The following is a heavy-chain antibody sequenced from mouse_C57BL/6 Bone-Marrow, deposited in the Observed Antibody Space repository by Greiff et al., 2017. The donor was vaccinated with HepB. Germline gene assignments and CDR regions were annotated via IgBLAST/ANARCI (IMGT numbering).Heavy chain of an antibody. CDR2: IDPANGNT. J-gene: IGHJ1*03. Sequence: VQLQQSVAELVRPGASVKLSCTASGFNIKNTYMHWVKQRPEQGLEWIGRIDPANGNTKYAPKLQGKATITADTSSNTAYLQLSILTSADSAIYSYAPVCCDGGSWYFDVWGTGTTVTVSS. V-gene: IGHV14-3*01. CDR3: APVCCDGGSWYFDV. CDR1: GFNIKNTY. D-gene: IGHD1-1*02.